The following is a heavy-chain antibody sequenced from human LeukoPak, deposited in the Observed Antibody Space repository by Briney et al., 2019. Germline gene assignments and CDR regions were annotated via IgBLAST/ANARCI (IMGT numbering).Heavy chain of an antibody. V-gene: IGHV4-34*01. J-gene: IGHJ4*02. D-gene: IGHD3-10*01. CDR2: INHSGST. Sequence: NPSETLSLTCAVYGGSFSGYYWSWIRQPPGKGLEWIGEINHSGSTNYNPSLKSRVTISVDTSKNQFSLKLSSVTAADTAVYYCARGRITMVRGAVDYWGQGTLVTVSS. CDR1: GGSFSGYY. CDR3: ARGRITMVRGAVDY.